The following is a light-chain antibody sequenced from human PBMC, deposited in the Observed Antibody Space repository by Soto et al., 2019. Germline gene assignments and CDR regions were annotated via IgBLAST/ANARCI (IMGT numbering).Light chain of an antibody. CDR3: SSYAGRNTLV. V-gene: IGLV2-11*01. CDR1: SSDVGGYKY. CDR2: DVS. Sequence: QSVLTQPRSVSGSPGQSVTISCTGTSSDVGGYKYVSWYQQHPGKAPKVMIYDVSKRPSGVPDRVSGSKSGNTASLIISGLQAEDEADYYCSSYAGRNTLVFGGGTKLTVL. J-gene: IGLJ2*01.